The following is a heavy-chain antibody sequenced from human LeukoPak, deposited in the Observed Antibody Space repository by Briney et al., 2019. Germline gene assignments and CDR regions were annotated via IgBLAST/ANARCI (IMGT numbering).Heavy chain of an antibody. V-gene: IGHV4-34*01. Sequence: SETLSLTCTVSGGSISSYYWSWIRQPPGKGLEWIGEINHSGSTNYNPSLKSRVTISVDTSKNQFSLKLSSVTAADTAVYYCARGSRIAARPRWFDPWGQGTLVTVSS. J-gene: IGHJ5*02. CDR2: INHSGST. D-gene: IGHD6-6*01. CDR3: ARGSRIAARPRWFDP. CDR1: GGSISSYY.